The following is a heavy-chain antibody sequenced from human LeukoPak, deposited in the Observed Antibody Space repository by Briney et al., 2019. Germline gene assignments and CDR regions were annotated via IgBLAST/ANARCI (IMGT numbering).Heavy chain of an antibody. CDR2: IYYSGST. D-gene: IGHD3-3*01. J-gene: IGHJ4*02. CDR3: ARDTFWSGYFDY. CDR1: GGSIRSNY. V-gene: IGHV4-59*01. Sequence: SETLSLTCTVSGGSIRSNYWSWIRQPPGKGLEWIGYIYYSGSTNYNPSLKSRVTISVDTSKNQFSLKLSSVTAADTAVYYCARDTFWSGYFDYWGQGTLVTVSS.